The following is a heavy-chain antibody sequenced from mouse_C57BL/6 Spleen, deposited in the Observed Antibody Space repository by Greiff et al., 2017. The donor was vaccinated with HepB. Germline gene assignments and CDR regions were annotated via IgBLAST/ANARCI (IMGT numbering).Heavy chain of an antibody. J-gene: IGHJ4*01. CDR2: IDPSDSYT. D-gene: IGHD2-5*01. V-gene: IGHV1-59*01. CDR1: GYTFTSYW. CDR3: ARKGVSNGGFYYAMDY. Sequence: QVQLQQPGAELVRPGTSVKLSCKASGYTFTSYWMHWVKQRPGQGLEWIGVIDPSDSYTNYNQKFKGKATLTVDTSSSTAYMQLSSLTSEDSAVYYCARKGVSNGGFYYAMDYWGQGTSVTVSS.